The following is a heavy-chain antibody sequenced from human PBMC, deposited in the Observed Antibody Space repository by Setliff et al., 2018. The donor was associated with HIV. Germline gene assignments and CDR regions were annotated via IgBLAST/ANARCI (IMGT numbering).Heavy chain of an antibody. CDR3: AGQGYDYVWGSYRPPLGAFDI. D-gene: IGHD3-16*02. V-gene: IGHV4-39*01. Sequence: KPSETLSLTCTVSGGSISSSSYYWGWIRQPPGKGLEWIGSIYYSGSTYYNPSLKSRVTISVDTSKNQFSLKLSSVTAADTAVYYCAGQGYDYVWGSYRPPLGAFDIWGQGTMVTVSS. CDR2: IYYSGST. J-gene: IGHJ3*02. CDR1: GGSISSSSYY.